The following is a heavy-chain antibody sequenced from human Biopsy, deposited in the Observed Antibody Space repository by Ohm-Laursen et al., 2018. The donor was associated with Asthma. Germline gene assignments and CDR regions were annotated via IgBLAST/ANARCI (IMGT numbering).Heavy chain of an antibody. Sequence: EASVKVSCKTSGYTFNSAGIAWVRQAPGQGLEWMGWISVYNGNTKVAQKLQDRVTMITDTSTSTAYMELRSLRSVDTAVYFCARAVDYSHYYGIDVWGQGTTVTVS. CDR3: ARAVDYSHYYGIDV. V-gene: IGHV1-18*01. J-gene: IGHJ6*02. CDR1: GYTFNSAG. D-gene: IGHD3-10*01. CDR2: ISVYNGNT.